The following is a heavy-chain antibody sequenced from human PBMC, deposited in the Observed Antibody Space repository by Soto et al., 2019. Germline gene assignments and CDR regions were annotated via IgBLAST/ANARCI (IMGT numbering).Heavy chain of an antibody. CDR3: ARDKMTRLFDS. J-gene: IGHJ4*02. CDR2: INHSGST. CDR1: GGSFRGYY. Sequence: QVQLQQWGAGLLKPSETLSLTCAVYGGSFRGYYWTWIRQPPGTGLAWIGEINHSGSTNYNPSLNSRVTIAVDTSKNQFSLKLTSVTAADTALSYCARDKMTRLFDSWGQGTLVTVSS. V-gene: IGHV4-34*01. D-gene: IGHD2-21*02.